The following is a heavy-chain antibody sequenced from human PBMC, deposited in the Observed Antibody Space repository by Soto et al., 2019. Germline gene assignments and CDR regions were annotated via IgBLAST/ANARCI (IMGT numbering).Heavy chain of an antibody. CDR2: IYLSGST. CDR3: AREVPYYDYICGGYRYNWFDP. D-gene: IGHD3-16*02. V-gene: IGHV4-4*02. Sequence: QVQLQESGPGLVKPSGTLSLTCAVSSGSISSSNWWSWVRQPPGEGLEWIGAIYLSGSTNYNPSLKSRVTISLDKSNNQFSLKLSAVTAADTAVYYCAREVPYYDYICGGYRYNWFDPWGQGTLVTVSS. J-gene: IGHJ5*02. CDR1: SGSISSSNW.